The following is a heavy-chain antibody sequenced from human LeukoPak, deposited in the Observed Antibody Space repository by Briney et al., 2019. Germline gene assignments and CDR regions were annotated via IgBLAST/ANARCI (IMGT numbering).Heavy chain of an antibody. CDR2: IYTSGST. J-gene: IGHJ4*02. V-gene: IGHV4-4*07. CDR3: ARGGSSGWYDNFDY. Sequence: SETLSLTCTVSGGSISSYYWSWIRQPAGKGLEWIGRIYTSGSTNYNPSLKSRVTMSVDTSKNQFSLKLSSVTAADTAVYYCARGGSSGWYDNFDYWGQGTLVTVSS. CDR1: GGSISSYY. D-gene: IGHD6-19*01.